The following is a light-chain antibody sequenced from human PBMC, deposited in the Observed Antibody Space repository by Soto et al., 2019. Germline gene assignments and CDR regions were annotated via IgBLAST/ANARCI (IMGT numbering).Light chain of an antibody. CDR2: GAS. CDR1: QSVSSN. Sequence: EIVMTQSPATLSVSPGERATLSCRASQSVSSNLAWYQQKPGQAPRLLIYGASTRATGIPARFSGSGSGTEFTLTISCLQSEDLAVYYCQQYNNWPFTFGPGTKVDIK. V-gene: IGKV3-15*01. CDR3: QQYNNWPFT. J-gene: IGKJ3*01.